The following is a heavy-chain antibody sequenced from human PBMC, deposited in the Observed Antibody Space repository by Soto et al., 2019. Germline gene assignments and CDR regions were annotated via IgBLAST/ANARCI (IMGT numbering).Heavy chain of an antibody. D-gene: IGHD2-2*01. CDR3: ARTPGYCSSTSCYGGDYYYYGMDV. J-gene: IGHJ6*02. Sequence: SGPTLVNPTQTLTLTCTFSGFSLSTSGMCVSWIRQPPGKALEWLALIDWDDDKYYSTSLKTRLTISKDTSKNQVVLTMTNMDPVDTATYYCARTPGYCSSTSCYGGDYYYYGMDVWGQGTTVTVSS. V-gene: IGHV2-70*01. CDR2: IDWDDDK. CDR1: GFSLSTSGMC.